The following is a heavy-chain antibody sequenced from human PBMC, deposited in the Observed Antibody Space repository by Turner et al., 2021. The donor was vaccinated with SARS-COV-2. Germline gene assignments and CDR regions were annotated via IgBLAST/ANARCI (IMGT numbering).Heavy chain of an antibody. V-gene: IGHV1-24*01. CDR2: FAPEDRET. J-gene: IGHJ4*02. CDR3: ATDPLGWAGYDY. D-gene: IGHD6-25*01. CDR1: GYTLTEIF. Sequence: QVQLVQSGAEMKKPGASVKVSCKVSGYTLTEIFIPWVRQAPGKGLELMGGFAPEDRETIYAQKFQGRVTMTEDTSTDIAYMELSSLSSDDTAVYYCATDPLGWAGYDYWGQGTLVTVSS.